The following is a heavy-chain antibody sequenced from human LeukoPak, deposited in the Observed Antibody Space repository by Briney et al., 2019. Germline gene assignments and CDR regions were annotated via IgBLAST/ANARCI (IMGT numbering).Heavy chain of an antibody. CDR2: IWYDGSNK. CDR1: GFTFSSYG. CDR3: ARDSRDYGGEPFDY. J-gene: IGHJ4*02. Sequence: GGSLRLSCAASGFTFSSYGMHWVRQAPGKGLEWVAVIWYDGSNKYYADSVKGRFTISRDNSKNTLYLQMNSLRAEDTAVYYCARDSRDYGGEPFDYWGQGTLVTVSS. D-gene: IGHD4-23*01. V-gene: IGHV3-33*01.